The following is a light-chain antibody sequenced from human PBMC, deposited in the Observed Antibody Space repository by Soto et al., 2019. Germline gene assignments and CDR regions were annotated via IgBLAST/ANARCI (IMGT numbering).Light chain of an antibody. V-gene: IGKV3-20*01. CDR3: QQYGSSLYT. Sequence: EMVLTQSPGTLSLSPGERATLSCRASQRVSSSYLAWYQHKPGQDPMLLIYDASSRSTRIQDRFSGSGSGTDFTLTISRLEPVDFAVYYCQQYGSSLYTFGQGTKLEIK. CDR2: DAS. J-gene: IGKJ2*01. CDR1: QRVSSSY.